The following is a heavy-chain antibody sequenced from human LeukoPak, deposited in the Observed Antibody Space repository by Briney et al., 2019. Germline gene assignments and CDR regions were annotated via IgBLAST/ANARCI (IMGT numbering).Heavy chain of an antibody. V-gene: IGHV1-2*02. D-gene: IGHD2-15*01. J-gene: IGHJ4*02. CDR3: ARDLYSRIADY. Sequence: ASVKVSCKASGYSFTGYHVHWVRQAPGQGLEWMGWINPRSGGTNFVQKFQGRVTMTRDTSISTAYMEVSRLTSDDTAVYYCARDLYSRIADYWGQGTLVTVSS. CDR2: INPRSGGT. CDR1: GYSFTGYH.